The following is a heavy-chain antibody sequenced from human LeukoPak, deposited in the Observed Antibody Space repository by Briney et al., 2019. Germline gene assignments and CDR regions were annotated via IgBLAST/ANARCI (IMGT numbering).Heavy chain of an antibody. J-gene: IGHJ5*02. D-gene: IGHD3-22*01. CDR3: ARGIYDSSGYYYLGWFDP. V-gene: IGHV4-30-4*01. Sequence: SQTLSLTCTVSGGSISSGDYYWSWIRQPPGKGLEWIGYIYYSGSTYYNPSLKSRVTISVDTSKNQFSLKLSSVTAADTAVYYCARGIYDSSGYYYLGWFDPWGQGTLVTVSS. CDR1: GGSISSGDYY. CDR2: IYYSGST.